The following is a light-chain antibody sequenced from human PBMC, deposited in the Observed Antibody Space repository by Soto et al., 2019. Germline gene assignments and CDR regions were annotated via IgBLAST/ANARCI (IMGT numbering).Light chain of an antibody. V-gene: IGKV3-20*01. Sequence: EIALTQSPGTLSLSPGERATLSCRASQSVSSSYLAWCQQKPGQAPRLLIYGASSKATGIPDRFSGSGSGKDFTLTISRLEAEDFAVYYGQQYGSAPRFTFGPGTKVDIK. CDR1: QSVSSSY. CDR2: GAS. CDR3: QQYGSAPRFT. J-gene: IGKJ3*01.